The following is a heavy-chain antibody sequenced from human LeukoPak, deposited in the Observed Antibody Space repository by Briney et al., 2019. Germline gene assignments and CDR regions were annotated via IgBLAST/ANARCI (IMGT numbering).Heavy chain of an antibody. J-gene: IGHJ4*02. Sequence: ASVKVSCKASGYTFTGYYMHWVRHAPGQGLEWMGWINPNSGGTNYAQKFQGRVTMTRDTSISTAYMELSRLRSDDTAVYYCAREARPNPSTSFFDYWGQGTLVTVSS. CDR2: INPNSGGT. D-gene: IGHD2-2*01. CDR1: GYTFTGYY. V-gene: IGHV1-2*02. CDR3: AREARPNPSTSFFDY.